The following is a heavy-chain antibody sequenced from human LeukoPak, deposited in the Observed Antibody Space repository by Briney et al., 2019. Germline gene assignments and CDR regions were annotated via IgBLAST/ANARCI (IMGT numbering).Heavy chain of an antibody. Sequence: GESLKISCKGSGYSFTSYWIGWVRQMPGKGLEWMGIIYPGDSDTRYSPSFQGQVTISADKSISTAYLQWSSLKASDTAMYYCASAPWGSAAAGPFYAFDIWGQGTMVTVSS. CDR3: ASAPWGSAAAGPFYAFDI. CDR1: GYSFTSYW. J-gene: IGHJ3*02. V-gene: IGHV5-51*01. D-gene: IGHD6-13*01. CDR2: IYPGDSDT.